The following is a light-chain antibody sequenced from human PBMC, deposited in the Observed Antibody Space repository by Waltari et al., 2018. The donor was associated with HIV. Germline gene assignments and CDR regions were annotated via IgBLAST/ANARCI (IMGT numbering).Light chain of an antibody. J-gene: IGLJ1*01. CDR1: SANVGSKP. CDR3: VAWDDSLSGYV. Sequence: QSVLTQPPSASGPLGQSVTIPCPGSSANVGSKPVYWFQQVSGTAPKLLIYRDYQRRSGIPDRFSGSKSGASASLTISGLRSEDEADYYCVAWDDSLSGYVFGTGTKVSVL. V-gene: IGLV1-47*01. CDR2: RDY.